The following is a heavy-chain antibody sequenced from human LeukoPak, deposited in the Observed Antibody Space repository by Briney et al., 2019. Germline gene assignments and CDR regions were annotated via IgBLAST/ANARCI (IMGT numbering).Heavy chain of an antibody. Sequence: SQTLSLTCAISGDSVSSNSAAWNWIRQSPSRGLEWLGRTYYRSKWSNDYAGFVKSRITINPDTSKNQFSLKLSSVTAADTAVYYCARHVRKRGIAVAGTPGWFDPWGQGTLVTVSS. CDR1: GDSVSSNSAA. CDR3: ARHVRKRGIAVAGTPGWFDP. CDR2: TYYRSKWSN. J-gene: IGHJ5*02. V-gene: IGHV6-1*01. D-gene: IGHD6-19*01.